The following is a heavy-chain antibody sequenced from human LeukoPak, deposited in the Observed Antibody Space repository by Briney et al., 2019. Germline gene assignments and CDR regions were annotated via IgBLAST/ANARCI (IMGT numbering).Heavy chain of an antibody. CDR1: GGSISSGAYY. CDR3: ARDRYDSYPMDV. CDR2: AHNSGST. Sequence: SETLSLTCTVSGGSISSGAYYWSWIRQHPGKGLEWIGYAHNSGSTYYNPSLKSRISISVDTSKNQFSLKLSSVTAADTAVYYCARDRYDSYPMDVWGQGTSVTVSS. V-gene: IGHV4-31*03. D-gene: IGHD3-3*01. J-gene: IGHJ6*02.